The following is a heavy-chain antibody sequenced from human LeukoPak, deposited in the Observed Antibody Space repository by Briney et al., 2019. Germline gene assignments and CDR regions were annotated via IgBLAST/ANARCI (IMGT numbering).Heavy chain of an antibody. CDR2: IKQDGSEK. D-gene: IGHD2-15*01. CDR1: GFTFSSYW. J-gene: IGHJ3*02. Sequence: GGSLRLSCAASGFTFSSYWMSWVRQAPGKGLEWVANIKQDGSEKYYVDSVKGRFTISRDNAKNSLYLQMNSLRAEDTAVYYCARDPLVVVAATGSYDIWGQGTMVTVSP. V-gene: IGHV3-7*01. CDR3: ARDPLVVVAATGSYDI.